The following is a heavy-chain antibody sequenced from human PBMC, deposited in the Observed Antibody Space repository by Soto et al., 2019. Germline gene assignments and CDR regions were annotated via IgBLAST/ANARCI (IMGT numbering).Heavy chain of an antibody. Sequence: ASVKVSCKVSGYTLTELSMHWVRQAPGKGLEWMGGFDPEDGETIYAQKFQGRVTMTEDTSTDTAYMELSSLRSEDTAVYYCATEGASIRATHPYYFDYWGQGTLVTVSS. CDR2: FDPEDGET. CDR3: ATEGASIRATHPYYFDY. CDR1: GYTLTELS. J-gene: IGHJ4*02. V-gene: IGHV1-24*01.